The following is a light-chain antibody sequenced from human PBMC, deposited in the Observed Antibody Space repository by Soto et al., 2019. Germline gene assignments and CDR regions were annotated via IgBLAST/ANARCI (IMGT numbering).Light chain of an antibody. V-gene: IGLV2-23*01. CDR2: EGS. J-gene: IGLJ2*01. CDR3: SSYASSSNLL. CDR1: SSDVGSYNL. Sequence: QAVVTQPASVSGSPGQSITISCTGTSSDVGSYNLVSWYQQHPGKAPILMIYEGSKRPSGVSNRFSGSQSGNTASLTISGLQAEDEADYYCSSYASSSNLLFGGGTKLTVL.